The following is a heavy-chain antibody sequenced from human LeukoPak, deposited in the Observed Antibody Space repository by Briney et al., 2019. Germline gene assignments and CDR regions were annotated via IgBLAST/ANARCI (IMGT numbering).Heavy chain of an antibody. J-gene: IGHJ4*02. CDR3: ARNHDGGVDY. Sequence: ASVTDSFKASGFTFTDHYMHWVRQAPGQGLEWMGWINGKRGDTNYAQNFQDRVTITRDRSTSTVYMELSRLTVDDTAVYYGARNHDGGVDYWGQGTRVTVSS. CDR2: INGKRGDT. CDR1: GFTFTDHY. D-gene: IGHD3-16*01. V-gene: IGHV1-2*02.